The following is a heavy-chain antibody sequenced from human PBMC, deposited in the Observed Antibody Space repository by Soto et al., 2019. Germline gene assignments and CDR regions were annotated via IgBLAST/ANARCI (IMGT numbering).Heavy chain of an antibody. D-gene: IGHD3-3*01. CDR1: GSTFSSYA. CDR3: AKALRTAYYYGMDV. Sequence: GSLRLSCAASGSTFSSYAMSWVRQAPGKGLEWVSAISGSGGSTYYADSVKGRFTISRDNSKNTLYLQMNSLRAEDTAVYYCAKALRTAYYYGMDVWGQGTTVTVSS. J-gene: IGHJ6*02. V-gene: IGHV3-23*01. CDR2: ISGSGGST.